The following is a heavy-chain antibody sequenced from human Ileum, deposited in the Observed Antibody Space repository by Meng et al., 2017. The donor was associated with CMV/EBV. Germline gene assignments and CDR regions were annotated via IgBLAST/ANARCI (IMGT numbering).Heavy chain of an antibody. CDR3: AGYGVGVVATHFYGMNV. D-gene: IGHD2-21*01. V-gene: IGHV4-39*01. J-gene: IGHJ6*02. CDR2: IYYSGST. Sequence: SESLSLTCTVSGGSISSSSHYWGWIRQPPGKGLEWIGCIYYSGSTYYNSPLKSRVTISVDTSKNLFSLTLSSVTAEDTAVYFCAGYGVGVVATHFYGMNVWGQGTTVTVSS. CDR1: GGSISSSSHY.